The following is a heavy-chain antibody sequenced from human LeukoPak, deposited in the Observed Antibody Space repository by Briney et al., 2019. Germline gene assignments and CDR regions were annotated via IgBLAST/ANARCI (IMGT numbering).Heavy chain of an antibody. CDR2: ISSSGTTI. V-gene: IGHV3-48*03. J-gene: IGHJ4*02. CDR3: ASVIVATSFDY. CDR1: GFTFSNNE. D-gene: IGHD5-12*01. Sequence: GGSLRLSCAASGFTFSNNEMNWVRQAPGKWLEWVSYISSSGTTIYYADSVKGRFTISRDNAKKSLYLQMNSLRAEDTAVYYCASVIVATSFDYWGQGTLVTVSS.